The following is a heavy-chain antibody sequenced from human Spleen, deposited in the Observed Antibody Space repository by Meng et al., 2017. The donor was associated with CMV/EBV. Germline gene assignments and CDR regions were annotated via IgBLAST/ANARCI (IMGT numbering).Heavy chain of an antibody. CDR2: ISYDGSNK. CDR3: ARTYQQDDMDAFDI. CDR1: GFTFSSYA. V-gene: IGHV3-30-3*01. J-gene: IGHJ3*02. D-gene: IGHD2-2*01. Sequence: GESLKISCAASGFTFSSYAMHWVRQAPGKGLEWVAVISYDGSNKYYADSVKGRFTISRDNSKNTLYLQMNSLRAEDTAVYYCARTYQQDDMDAFDIWGQGTMVTVSS.